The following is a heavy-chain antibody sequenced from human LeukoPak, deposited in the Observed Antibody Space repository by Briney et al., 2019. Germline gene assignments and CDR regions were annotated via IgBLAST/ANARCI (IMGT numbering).Heavy chain of an antibody. CDR3: ANDRVSGDGKWEIDY. Sequence: PGGSLRLSCAASGLTFSPYAMSWVRQAPGKGLEWVSGIYGNGRDKFYADSVKGRFTISRDNSKNILYLQMNSLSAEDTAIYYCANDRVSGDGKWEIDYWGPGTLVTVSS. J-gene: IGHJ4*02. CDR2: IYGNGRDK. D-gene: IGHD7-27*01. V-gene: IGHV3-23*01. CDR1: GLTFSPYA.